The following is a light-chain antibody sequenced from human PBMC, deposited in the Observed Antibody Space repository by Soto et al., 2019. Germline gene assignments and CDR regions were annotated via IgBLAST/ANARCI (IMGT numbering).Light chain of an antibody. CDR3: QQYGSSPGT. V-gene: IGKV3-20*01. Sequence: EIVLTQSPGTLSLSPGERATLSCRASQSVTSNYLAWYQQKPGQAPRLLLFGASIRDTGIPDRFSGSGSGTDFTLTIRRLESEDFAGYYCQQYGSSPGTFGQGTKVEIK. CDR2: GAS. CDR1: QSVTSNY. J-gene: IGKJ1*01.